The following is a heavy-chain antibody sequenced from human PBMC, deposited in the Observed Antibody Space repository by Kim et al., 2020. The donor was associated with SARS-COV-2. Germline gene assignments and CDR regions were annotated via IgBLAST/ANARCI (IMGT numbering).Heavy chain of an antibody. CDR3: ARVSGADIVATITHYYYYGMDV. CDR2: ISSSSSYI. D-gene: IGHD5-12*01. J-gene: IGHJ6*02. CDR1: GFTFSSYS. Sequence: GGSLRLSCAASGFTFSSYSMNWVRQAPGKGLEWVSSISSSSSYIYYADSVKGRFTISRDNAKNSLYLQMNSLRAEDTAVYYCARVSGADIVATITHYYYYGMDVWGQGTTVTVSS. V-gene: IGHV3-21*01.